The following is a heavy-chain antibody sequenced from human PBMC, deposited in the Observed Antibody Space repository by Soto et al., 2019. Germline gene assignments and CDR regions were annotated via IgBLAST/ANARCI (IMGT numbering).Heavy chain of an antibody. Sequence: PGGSLRLSCAASGFTFSSCWMSWVRQAPGKGLEWVANIKQDGSEKYYVDSVKGRFTISRDNAKNSLYLQMNSLRAEDTAVYYCARDHSAAYYYYHGMDVWGQGTTVTDSS. J-gene: IGHJ6*02. CDR1: GFTFSSCW. CDR2: IKQDGSEK. V-gene: IGHV3-7*03. D-gene: IGHD6-13*01. CDR3: ARDHSAAYYYYHGMDV.